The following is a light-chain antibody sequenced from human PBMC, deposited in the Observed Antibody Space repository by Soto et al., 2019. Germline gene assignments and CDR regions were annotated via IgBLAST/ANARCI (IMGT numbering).Light chain of an antibody. V-gene: IGLV1-40*01. CDR3: QSYDSSLSAPYV. CDR2: GNN. J-gene: IGLJ1*01. CDR1: SSNIGAGYG. Sequence: QSVLTQPPSVSGAPGQSVTISCTGSSSNIGAGYGVHWYQHLPGTAPKLLIYGNNNRPSGVPDRFSASKSGPSASLAITGLQADDEADYYCQSYDSSLSAPYVFGTGTKVTVL.